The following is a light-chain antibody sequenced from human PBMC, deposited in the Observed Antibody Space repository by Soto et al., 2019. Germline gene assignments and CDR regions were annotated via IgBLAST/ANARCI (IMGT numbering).Light chain of an antibody. CDR1: QSISSW. Sequence: DIPMTQSPSTLSASVGDRVTITGRASQSISSWLDWYQQKPGKAPKLLIYKASSLESGVPSRFSGSGSGTEFTLTISSLQPDDLATYYCQPYNNLCTFRQGHKVDLK. J-gene: IGKJ1*01. CDR2: KAS. CDR3: QPYNNLCT. V-gene: IGKV1-5*03.